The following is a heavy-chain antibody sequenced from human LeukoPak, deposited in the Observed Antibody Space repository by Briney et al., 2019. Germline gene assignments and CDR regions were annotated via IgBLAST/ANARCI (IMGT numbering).Heavy chain of an antibody. Sequence: GGSLRLSCAASGFTFSSYAMSWVRQAPGKGLEWVSAISGSGGSTYYADSVKGRFTISRDNSKNTLYLQMNSLRAEDTAVYYCAKDPSRPLWFGEPHVYWGQGPLVTVSS. CDR2: ISGSGGST. D-gene: IGHD3-10*01. J-gene: IGHJ4*02. V-gene: IGHV3-23*01. CDR3: AKDPSRPLWFGEPHVY. CDR1: GFTFSSYA.